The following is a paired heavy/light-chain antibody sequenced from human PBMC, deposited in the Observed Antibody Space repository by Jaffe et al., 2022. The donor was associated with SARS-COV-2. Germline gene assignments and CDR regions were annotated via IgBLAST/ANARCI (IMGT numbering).Heavy chain of an antibody. CDR2: IDSSSTYI. CDR1: GFTFSFYT. CDR3: ARTTGHSTNWAKGNFDY. V-gene: IGHV3-21*01. D-gene: IGHD2-2*01. J-gene: IGHJ4*02. Sequence: EVQLVESGGGLVKPGGSLRLSCAASGFTFSFYTMNWVRQAPGKGLEWVSCIDSSSTYIYYSDSVKDRFTISRDDARNSLYLQMNSLRAEDTAVYYCARTTGHSTNWAKGNFDYWGQGTLVTVSS.
Light chain of an antibody. V-gene: IGKV3-11*01. CDR1: QSVSSY. Sequence: EVVLTQSPATLSLSPGERATLSCRASQSVSSYLAWYQQKPGQAPRLLIYDVSNRATGIPTRFSGSGFGTDFTLTISSLEPEDFAVYYCQQRSNWLLTFGPGTKVDMK. CDR3: QQRSNWLLT. J-gene: IGKJ3*01. CDR2: DVS.